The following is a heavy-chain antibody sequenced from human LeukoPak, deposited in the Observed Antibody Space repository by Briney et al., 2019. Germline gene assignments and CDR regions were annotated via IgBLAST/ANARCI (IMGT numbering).Heavy chain of an antibody. V-gene: IGHV3-23*01. CDR1: GFTFSSYA. CDR2: ISGSGGST. Sequence: GGSLRLSCAASGFTFSSYAMSWVRQAPGKGLEWVSAISGSGGSTYYADSVKGRFTISRDNSKNTLYLQMNSQRAEDTAVYYCAKWDCSSTSCYKPFDYWGQGTLVTVSS. D-gene: IGHD2-2*02. CDR3: AKWDCSSTSCYKPFDY. J-gene: IGHJ4*02.